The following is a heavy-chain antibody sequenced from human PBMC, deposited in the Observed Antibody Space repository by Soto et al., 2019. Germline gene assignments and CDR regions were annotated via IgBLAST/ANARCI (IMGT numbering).Heavy chain of an antibody. J-gene: IGHJ1*01. V-gene: IGHV1-2*02. D-gene: IGHD6-19*01. CDR1: GYTFTGYY. Sequence: QVQLVQSGAEVKKPGASVKVSCKASGYTFTGYYMHWVRQAPGQGLEWMGGINPNSGGTNYAQKFQGRVTMTRDTSISTAYMELSRLRSDDTAVYYCARGSTWYSSGWYGYFQHWGQGTLVTVSS. CDR2: INPNSGGT. CDR3: ARGSTWYSSGWYGYFQH.